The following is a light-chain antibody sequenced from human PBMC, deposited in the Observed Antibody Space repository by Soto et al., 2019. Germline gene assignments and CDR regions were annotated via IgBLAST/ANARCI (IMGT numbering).Light chain of an antibody. CDR2: DVR. Sequence: QSALTQPSSMSGSPGQSITISCTGTTSDIGAYEHVSWYQQRPGRAPKVLIYDVRIRPSEVSNRFSGSKSGDTASLTIPGLQAGDEAVYYCSSKTTIATVLFGGGTKLTVL. CDR1: TSDIGAYEH. CDR3: SSKTTIATVL. V-gene: IGLV2-14*03. J-gene: IGLJ3*02.